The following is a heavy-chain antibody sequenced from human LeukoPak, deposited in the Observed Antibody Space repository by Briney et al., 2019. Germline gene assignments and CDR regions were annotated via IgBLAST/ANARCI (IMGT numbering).Heavy chain of an antibody. CDR1: GGSISSGDYY. V-gene: IGHV4-30-4*01. J-gene: IGHJ6*02. CDR2: MYYSGST. CDR3: ARVTGGGYGMDV. D-gene: IGHD3-16*01. Sequence: SETLSLTCTVSGGSISSGDYYWSWVRQPPGKGLEWIGYMYYSGSTYYNPSLKSRVTISRNTSKNQFSLKLSSVTAADTAVYYCARVTGGGYGMDVWGQGTRSSSP.